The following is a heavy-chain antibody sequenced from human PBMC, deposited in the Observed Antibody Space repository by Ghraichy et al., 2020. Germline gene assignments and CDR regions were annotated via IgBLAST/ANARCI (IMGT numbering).Heavy chain of an antibody. Sequence: GESLNISCAASGFAIRDYYMSWVRQAPGIGLEWISFIGDSAGFIYYADSVKGRFAISRDNAKNSLYLQMNNLRAEDTAVYYCAREGLSGSYPTDYWGQGT. CDR1: GFAIRDYY. D-gene: IGHD1-26*01. CDR3: AREGLSGSYPTDY. V-gene: IGHV3-11*01. J-gene: IGHJ4*02. CDR2: IGDSAGFI.